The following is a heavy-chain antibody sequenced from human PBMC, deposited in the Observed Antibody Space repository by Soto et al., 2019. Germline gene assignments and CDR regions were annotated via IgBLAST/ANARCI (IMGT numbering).Heavy chain of an antibody. CDR1: GGTFSSYA. D-gene: IGHD2-15*01. V-gene: IGHV1-69*13. CDR3: ARGCSGGSCYSDWFDP. CDR2: IITIFGTA. J-gene: IGHJ5*02. Sequence: ASVKVSCKASGGTFSSYAISWVRQAPGQGLEWMGGIITIFGTANYAQKFQGRVTITADESTSTAYMELSSLRSEDTAVYYFARGCSGGSCYSDWFDPWGQGTLVTVSS.